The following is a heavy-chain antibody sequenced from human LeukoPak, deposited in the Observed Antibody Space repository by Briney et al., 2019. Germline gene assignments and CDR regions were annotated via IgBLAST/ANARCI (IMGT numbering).Heavy chain of an antibody. V-gene: IGHV4-59*01. J-gene: IGHJ1*01. CDR3: ARDRGSFEH. Sequence: PPEPLSLTCTVPGGSISRYYGSSLRQPPGKGLEWIGYIYYSGSTNYNPSLQRRVTISVDTSKNQFHLQLRHVPAAEWAVYYCARDRGSFEHWGQGTLVPVSS. D-gene: IGHD1-26*01. CDR2: IYYSGST. CDR1: GGSISRYY.